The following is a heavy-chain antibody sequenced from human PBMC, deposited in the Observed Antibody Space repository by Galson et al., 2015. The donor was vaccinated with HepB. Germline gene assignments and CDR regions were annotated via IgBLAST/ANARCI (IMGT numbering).Heavy chain of an antibody. Sequence: ETLSLTCTVSGGSISGYYWSWIRQPPGKGLEWLGYTFYSGSTSYNPSLKSRVTMSVDTSKNQLSLKPSSVTAADTAVYYCTRGERGIFGYCRRTSCQNYFDYWGQGALVTVSS. D-gene: IGHD2-2*01. CDR2: TFYSGST. V-gene: IGHV4-59*01. CDR3: TRGERGIFGYCRRTSCQNYFDY. CDR1: GGSISGYY. J-gene: IGHJ4*02.